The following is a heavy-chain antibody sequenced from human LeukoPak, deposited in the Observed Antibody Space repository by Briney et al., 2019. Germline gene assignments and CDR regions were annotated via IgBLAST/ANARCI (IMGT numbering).Heavy chain of an antibody. CDR3: ARVIPSLFQGAGYYFDY. D-gene: IGHD6-19*01. CDR1: GGSISSYY. J-gene: IGHJ4*02. CDR2: IYYSGST. Sequence: SETLSLTCTVSGGSISSYYWSWIRQPPGKGLEWIGYIYYSGSTNYDPSLKSRVTISVDTSKNQFSLKLSSVTAADTAVYYCARVIPSLFQGAGYYFDYWGQGTLVTVSS. V-gene: IGHV4-59*01.